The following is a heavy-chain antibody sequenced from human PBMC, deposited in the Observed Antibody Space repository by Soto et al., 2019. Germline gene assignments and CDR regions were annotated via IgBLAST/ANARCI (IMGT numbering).Heavy chain of an antibody. Sequence: SVKVSCKASGGTFSSYAISWVRQAPGQGLEWMGGIIPIFGTANYAQKFRGRVTITADESTSTAYMELSSLRSEDTAVYYCARDLRHNYDFWSGYHRLTSYYYGMDVWGQGTTVTVSS. J-gene: IGHJ6*02. V-gene: IGHV1-69*13. CDR3: ARDLRHNYDFWSGYHRLTSYYYGMDV. CDR1: GGTFSSYA. D-gene: IGHD3-3*01. CDR2: IIPIFGTA.